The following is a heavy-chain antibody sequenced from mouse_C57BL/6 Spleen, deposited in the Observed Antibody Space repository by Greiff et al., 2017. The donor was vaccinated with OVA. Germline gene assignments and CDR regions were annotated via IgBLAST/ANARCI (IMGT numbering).Heavy chain of an antibody. CDR1: GFTFSSYT. J-gene: IGHJ2*01. CDR2: ISGGGGNT. Sequence: EVQLVESGGGLVKPGGSLKLSCAASGFTFSSYTMSWVRQTPEKRLEWVATISGGGGNTYYPDSVKGRFTISRDNAKNTLYLQMSSLRSEDTALYYCARHSYGNSVDYWGQGTTLTVSS. D-gene: IGHD2-1*01. CDR3: ARHSYGNSVDY. V-gene: IGHV5-9*01.